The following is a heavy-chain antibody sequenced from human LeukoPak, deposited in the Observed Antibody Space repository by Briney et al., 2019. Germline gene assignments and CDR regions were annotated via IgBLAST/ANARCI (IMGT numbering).Heavy chain of an antibody. CDR3: AREGGGSGWSS. Sequence: PGGSLRLSCAASGFTFSSYSMNWVRQAPGKGLEWVSYISSSSSTIYYADSVKGRFTISRDNAKNSLYLQMNSLRAEDTAVYYCAREGGGSGWSSWGQGTLVTVSS. CDR2: ISSSSSTI. CDR1: GFTFSSYS. V-gene: IGHV3-48*04. J-gene: IGHJ4*02. D-gene: IGHD6-19*01.